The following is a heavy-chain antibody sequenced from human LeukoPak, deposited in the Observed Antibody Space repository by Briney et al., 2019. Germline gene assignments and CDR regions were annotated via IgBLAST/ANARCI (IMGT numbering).Heavy chain of an antibody. CDR3: ARHDSRGYYSFDY. D-gene: IGHD3-22*01. CDR1: GFSVSSNY. J-gene: IGHJ4*02. Sequence: GGSLRPSCVASGFSVSSNYMTWVRQAPGKGLEWVSVIYSGGSTYYADSVKGRFTISRDTSKNTLSLQMNSLRAEDTAVYYCARHDSRGYYSFDYWGQGTLVTVSS. V-gene: IGHV3-53*01. CDR2: IYSGGST.